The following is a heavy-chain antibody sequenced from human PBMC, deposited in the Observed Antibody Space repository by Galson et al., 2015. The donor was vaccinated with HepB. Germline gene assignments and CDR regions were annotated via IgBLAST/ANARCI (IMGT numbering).Heavy chain of an antibody. D-gene: IGHD6-19*01. V-gene: IGHV3-11*03. J-gene: IGHJ4*02. CDR3: ARAAAREQWLALGGIDY. CDR2: ISSSSSHT. Sequence: SLRLSCAASGFTFSDSYMTWLRQAPGTGLEWVSFISSSSSHTDYADSVKGRFTISRDNGKKSLYLQMNRLRPDDTAVYYCARAAAREQWLALGGIDYWGLGTLVTVSS. CDR1: GFTFSDSY.